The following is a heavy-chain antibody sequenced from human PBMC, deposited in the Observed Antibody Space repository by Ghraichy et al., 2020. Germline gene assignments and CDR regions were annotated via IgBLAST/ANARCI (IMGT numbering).Heavy chain of an antibody. CDR2: IYYSGST. CDR1: GGSISSYY. D-gene: IGHD1-14*01. Sequence: SETLSLTCTVSGGSISSYYWSWIRQPPGKGLEWIGYIYYSGSTNYNPSLKSRVTISVDTSKNQFSLKLSSVTAADTAVYYCARAPKTGYYFDYWGQGTLVTVSS. CDR3: ARAPKTGYYFDY. V-gene: IGHV4-59*01. J-gene: IGHJ4*02.